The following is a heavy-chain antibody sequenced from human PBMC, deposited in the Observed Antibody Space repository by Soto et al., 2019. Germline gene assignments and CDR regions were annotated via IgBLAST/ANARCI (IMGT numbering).Heavy chain of an antibody. CDR1: GFTFSSCA. J-gene: IGHJ4*02. Sequence: QVQLVESGEGVVQPGRSLRLSCAASGFTFSSCAMHWVRQAPGKGLEWVALISYDGSNKYYADSVKGRFTISRDNSKNTLYLQMNSLRAEDTAVYYCARDKRDLRFLEWSYYFDYWGQGTLVTVSS. CDR3: ARDKRDLRFLEWSYYFDY. CDR2: ISYDGSNK. D-gene: IGHD3-3*01. V-gene: IGHV3-30-3*01.